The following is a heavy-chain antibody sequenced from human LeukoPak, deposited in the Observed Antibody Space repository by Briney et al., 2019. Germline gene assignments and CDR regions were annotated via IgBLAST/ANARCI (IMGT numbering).Heavy chain of an antibody. CDR1: GLTFSSHA. D-gene: IGHD3-22*01. CDR3: AREGRCDYYDSSGYYFTYYYYYYMDV. CDR2: ISGSGGST. Sequence: GGSLRLSCAASGLTFSSHAMSWVRQAPGKGLEGVSAISGSGGSTYYADSVKGRFTISRDNAKKSLYLQMNSLRAEDTAVYYCAREGRCDYYDSSGYYFTYYYYYYMDVWGKGTTVTVSS. J-gene: IGHJ6*03. V-gene: IGHV3-23*01.